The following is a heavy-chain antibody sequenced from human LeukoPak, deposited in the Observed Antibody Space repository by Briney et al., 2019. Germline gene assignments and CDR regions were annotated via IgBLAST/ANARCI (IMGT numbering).Heavy chain of an antibody. V-gene: IGHV3-21*01. CDR2: ISSSSSYI. Sequence: PGGSLRLSCAASGFTFGSYSMNWVRQAPGKGLEWVSSISSSSSYIYYADSVKGRFTISRDNAKNSLYLQMNSLRAEDTAVYYCARDPSGYSYGYGVDYWGQGTLVTVSS. J-gene: IGHJ4*02. D-gene: IGHD5-18*01. CDR3: ARDPSGYSYGYGVDY. CDR1: GFTFGSYS.